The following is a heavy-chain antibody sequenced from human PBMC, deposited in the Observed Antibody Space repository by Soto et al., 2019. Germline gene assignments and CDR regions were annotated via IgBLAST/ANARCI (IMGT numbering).Heavy chain of an antibody. D-gene: IGHD3-10*01. CDR2: IYHSGST. CDR1: GGYISSSNW. J-gene: IGHJ6*02. Sequence: PSETLSLTCAVSGGYISSSNWWSWVRQPPGKGLEWIGEIYHSGSTNYNPCLKSRVTISVDKSKNKFSLKLSSVTAADTAVYYCARDRGMAGLLDYYYYGMDVWGQGTTVTVS. CDR3: ARDRGMAGLLDYYYYGMDV. V-gene: IGHV4-4*02.